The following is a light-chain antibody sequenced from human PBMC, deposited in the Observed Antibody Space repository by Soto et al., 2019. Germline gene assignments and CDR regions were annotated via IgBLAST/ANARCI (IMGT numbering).Light chain of an antibody. CDR3: QKYNSFWT. CDR1: QTISNW. CDR2: DAS. Sequence: DIQMTQSPSTLSASVGDRVTISCRASQTISNWLAWYQQKPGKAPKLLIYDASSLESGVPSRFSGSGFGTEFTLTISSLQPEDFATYYCQKYNSFWTFGQGTKVEIK. V-gene: IGKV1-5*01. J-gene: IGKJ1*01.